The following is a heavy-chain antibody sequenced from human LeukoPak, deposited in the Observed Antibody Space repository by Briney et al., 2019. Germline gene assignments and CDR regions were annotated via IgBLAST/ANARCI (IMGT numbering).Heavy chain of an antibody. V-gene: IGHV6-1*01. J-gene: IGHJ5*02. CDR2: TYYRSKWYY. D-gene: IGHD3-16*01. Sequence: PSQTLSLTCAISGDGVSSNSAAWNWIRQSPSRGLEWLGRTYYRSKWYYDYAVSVKSRITINPDTSKNQFYLQLNSVTPEDTAVYYCARDSTRVVWGNWFDPWGQGTLVTVSS. CDR1: GDGVSSNSAA. CDR3: ARDSTRVVWGNWFDP.